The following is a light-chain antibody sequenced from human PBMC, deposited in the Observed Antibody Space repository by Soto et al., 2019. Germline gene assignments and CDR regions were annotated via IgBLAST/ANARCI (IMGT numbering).Light chain of an antibody. J-gene: IGKJ3*01. V-gene: IGKV3-11*01. Sequence: EIVLTQSPATLSLSPGERATLSCRASQSVSSYLAWYQQKPGQALRLLIYDASNRATGIPARFSGSGSGTDFTLTISSLEPEDFAVYYCQQRSNWPRFTFGPGTKVDIK. CDR3: QQRSNWPRFT. CDR2: DAS. CDR1: QSVSSY.